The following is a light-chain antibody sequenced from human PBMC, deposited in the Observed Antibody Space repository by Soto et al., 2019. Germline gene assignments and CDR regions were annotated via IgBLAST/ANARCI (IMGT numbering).Light chain of an antibody. CDR1: QSVSSK. CDR2: GAS. Sequence: EIVMTQSPATLSVSPGEGATLSCRASQSVSSKLAWYQQKPGQAPRLLIYGASTRATGIPARFSGSGSGTDFTLTISSLQSGDFGVYYCQQYNNWPPLTFGGGTKVDIK. CDR3: QQYNNWPPLT. J-gene: IGKJ4*01. V-gene: IGKV3-15*01.